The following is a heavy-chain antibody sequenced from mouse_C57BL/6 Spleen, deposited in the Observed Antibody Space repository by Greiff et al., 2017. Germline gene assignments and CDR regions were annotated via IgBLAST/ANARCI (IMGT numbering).Heavy chain of an antibody. Sequence: VKLVESGPGLVAPSQSLSITCTVSGFSFTSYGVDWVRQSPGKGLEWLGVIWGVGSTNYNSALKSRLSISKDNSKSQVFLKMNSLQTDDTAMYYCARDYSNYEGFAYWGQGTLVTVSA. V-gene: IGHV2-6*01. D-gene: IGHD2-5*01. J-gene: IGHJ3*01. CDR3: ARDYSNYEGFAY. CDR1: GFSFTSYG. CDR2: IWGVGST.